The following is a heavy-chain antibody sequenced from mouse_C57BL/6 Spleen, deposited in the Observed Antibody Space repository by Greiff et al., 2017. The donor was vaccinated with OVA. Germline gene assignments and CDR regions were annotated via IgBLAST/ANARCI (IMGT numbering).Heavy chain of an antibody. J-gene: IGHJ4*01. D-gene: IGHD2-3*01. CDR2: IYPGNGDT. CDR3: ARSGDGYYGDYAMDY. CDR1: GYTFTSYN. Sequence: ESGAELVRPGASVKMSCKASGYTFTSYNMHWVKQTPRQGLEWIGAIYPGNGDTSYNQKFQGKATLTVDKSSSTAYMQLSSLTSEDSAVYFCARSGDGYYGDYAMDYWGQGTSVTVSS. V-gene: IGHV1-12*01.